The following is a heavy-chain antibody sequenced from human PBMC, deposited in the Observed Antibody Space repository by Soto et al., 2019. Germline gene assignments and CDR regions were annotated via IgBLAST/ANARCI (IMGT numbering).Heavy chain of an antibody. CDR1: GFTFSSYA. CDR3: ARDGWQWLGDYYYYYGMDV. CDR2: ISYDGSNK. Sequence: GGSLRLSCAASGFTFSSYAMHWVRQAPGKGLEWVAVISYDGSNKYYADSVKGRFTISRDNSKNTLYLQMNSLRAEDTAVYYCARDGWQWLGDYYYYYGMDVWGQGTTVTVSS. V-gene: IGHV3-30-3*01. D-gene: IGHD6-19*01. J-gene: IGHJ6*02.